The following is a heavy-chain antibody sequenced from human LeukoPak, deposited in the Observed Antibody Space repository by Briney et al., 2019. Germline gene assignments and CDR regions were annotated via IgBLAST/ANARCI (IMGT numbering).Heavy chain of an antibody. CDR1: GYSFTDFW. V-gene: IGHV5-51*01. J-gene: IGHJ4*02. Sequence: GESLKISCKASGYSFTDFWIGWVRQMPGKGLEWMGIIYFGDSDTRYSPSFQGHVTISADKSISTAYLQWSSLKASDTAMYYCARHRYFEYWGQGTLVTVSS. CDR3: ARHRYFEY. CDR2: IYFGDSDT.